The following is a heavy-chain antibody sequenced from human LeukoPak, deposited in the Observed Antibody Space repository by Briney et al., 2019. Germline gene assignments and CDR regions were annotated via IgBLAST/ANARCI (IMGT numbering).Heavy chain of an antibody. CDR2: INRGGDT. Sequence: SETLSLTCAVYGASFSGYYWSWIRQPPGKGLEWIGEINRGGDTTYNPSLKSRVTISLDTSKNQFSLRLNTVTGADAAVYYCARGYGSGSYYILWGQGTLVTVSS. D-gene: IGHD3-10*01. V-gene: IGHV4-34*01. CDR3: ARGYGSGSYYIL. CDR1: GASFSGYY. J-gene: IGHJ4*02.